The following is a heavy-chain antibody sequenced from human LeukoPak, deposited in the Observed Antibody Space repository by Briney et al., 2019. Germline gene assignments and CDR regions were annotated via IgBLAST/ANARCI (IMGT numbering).Heavy chain of an antibody. J-gene: IGHJ4*02. CDR1: GFSLSTSGMC. CDR3: ARIRVPPRGYYYDSSGYYYRGFDY. D-gene: IGHD3-22*01. CDR2: IDWDDDK. Sequence: SGPTLVNPTQTLTLTCTFSGFSLSTSGMCVSWIRQPPGKALEWLARIDWDDDKYYSTSLKTRLTISKDTSKNQVVLTMTNMDPVDTATYYCARIRVPPRGYYYDSSGYYYRGFDYWGQGTLVTVSS. V-gene: IGHV2-70*11.